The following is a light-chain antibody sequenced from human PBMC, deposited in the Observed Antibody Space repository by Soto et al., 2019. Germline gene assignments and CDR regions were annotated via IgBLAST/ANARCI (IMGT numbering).Light chain of an antibody. CDR2: AAS. CDR1: QDIHNY. V-gene: IGKV1-8*01. J-gene: IGKJ1*01. CDR3: QHYYNYPWT. Sequence: AVLLTQSPSSFSASTGDRATITCRASQDIHNYLAWYQQVPGKAPKLLLYAASILQTGVPSRFSGSGSGTDFTLTIDGLQSEDFATSFCQHYYNYPWTFGQGTTVE.